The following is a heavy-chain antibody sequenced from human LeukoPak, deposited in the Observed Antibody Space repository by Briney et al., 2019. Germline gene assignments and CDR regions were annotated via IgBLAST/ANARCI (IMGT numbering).Heavy chain of an antibody. CDR2: IIPIFGTA. V-gene: IGHV1-69*06. Sequence: SVKVSCKASGGTFSSYAISWVRQAPGQGLEWMGGIIPIFGTANYAQKFQGRVTITADKSTSTAYMELSSLRSEDTAVYYCARDRAAAGLNNWFDPWGQGTRVTVSS. CDR3: ARDRAAAGLNNWFDP. D-gene: IGHD6-13*01. J-gene: IGHJ5*02. CDR1: GGTFSSYA.